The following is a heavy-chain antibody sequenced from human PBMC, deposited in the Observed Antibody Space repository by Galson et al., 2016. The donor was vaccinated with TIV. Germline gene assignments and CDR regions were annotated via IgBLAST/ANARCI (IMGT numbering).Heavy chain of an antibody. CDR2: ISSSGDII. CDR1: GITLSSDE. J-gene: IGHJ4*02. CDR3: ARHGHSGYQYRRFDY. D-gene: IGHD5-12*01. Sequence: SLRLSCAASGITLSSDEMNWVRQAPGKGLEWLSYISSSGDIIYYADSVKGRFTISRDNAKNSVYLQMNSLRAEDSAVYYCARHGHSGYQYRRFDYWGRGTLVTVSS. V-gene: IGHV3-48*03.